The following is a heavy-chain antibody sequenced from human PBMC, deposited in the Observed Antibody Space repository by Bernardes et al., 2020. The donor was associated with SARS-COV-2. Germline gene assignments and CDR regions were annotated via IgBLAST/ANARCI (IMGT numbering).Heavy chain of an antibody. V-gene: IGHV4-39*01. Sequence: SETLSLTCTVSGGSVTSGSAYWGWLRQPPGKGLDWIGRVSYTQITYYNPSLKCRVTISVDTSKNPFSLKVSAVTAADTAVYYWARGKTSIFGVLLPGEFDPWGQGTLVTVSS. J-gene: IGHJ5*02. CDR2: VSYTQIT. D-gene: IGHD3-3*01. CDR3: ARGKTSIFGVLLPGEFDP. CDR1: GGSVTSGSAY.